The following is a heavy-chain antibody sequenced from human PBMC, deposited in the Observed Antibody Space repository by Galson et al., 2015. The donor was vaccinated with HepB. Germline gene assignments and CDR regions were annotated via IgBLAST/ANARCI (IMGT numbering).Heavy chain of an antibody. D-gene: IGHD2-2*01. J-gene: IGHJ6*02. V-gene: IGHV1-46*01. CDR3: ARDPLGYCSSTSCYSYGMDV. Sequence: SVKVSCKASGYTFTSYYMHWVRQAPGQGLEWMGVINPSGGSTSYAQKFQGRVTMTRDTSTSTVYMELSSLRSEDTAVYYCARDPLGYCSSTSCYSYGMDVWGQGTTVTVSS. CDR2: INPSGGST. CDR1: GYTFTSYY.